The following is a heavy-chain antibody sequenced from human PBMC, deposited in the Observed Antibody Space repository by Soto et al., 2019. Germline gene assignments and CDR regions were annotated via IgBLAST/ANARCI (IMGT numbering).Heavy chain of an antibody. Sequence: SVKVSCKASGGTFSSYAISWVRQAPGQGLEWMGGIIPIFGTANYAQKFQGRVTITADKSTSTAYMELSSLRSEDTAVYYCARDRGYYDSCGYSLGSPASLDYWGQGTLVTVSS. J-gene: IGHJ4*02. CDR3: ARDRGYYDSCGYSLGSPASLDY. CDR1: GGTFSSYA. D-gene: IGHD3-22*01. CDR2: IIPIFGTA. V-gene: IGHV1-69*06.